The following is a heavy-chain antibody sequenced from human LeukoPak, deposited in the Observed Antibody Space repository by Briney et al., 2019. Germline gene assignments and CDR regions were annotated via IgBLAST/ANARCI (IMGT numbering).Heavy chain of an antibody. CDR2: ISSSGSSI. J-gene: IGHJ4*02. CDR3: ARGGWLVHGFDY. V-gene: IGHV3-48*03. D-gene: IGHD6-19*01. CDR1: GFTFSNYE. Sequence: AGGSLRLSCAASGFTFSNYEMNWVRQAPGKGLEWVSYISSSGSSIYYADSVKGRFTISRDNAKNSLYLQMNSLRAEDTAVYFCARGGWLVHGFDYWGQGTLVTVSS.